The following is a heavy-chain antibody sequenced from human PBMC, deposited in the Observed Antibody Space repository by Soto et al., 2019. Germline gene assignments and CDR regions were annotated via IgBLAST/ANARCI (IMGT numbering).Heavy chain of an antibody. J-gene: IGHJ6*03. Sequence: GGSLRLSCAASGCPFSSYAMTLVSTAPGKGLEWVSALSGGGDSTYYADSVKGRFTISRDNSKNTLYLQMNSLRAEDTAVNYCAKGINSYYYLDVWGEGIMVTVSS. CDR2: LSGGGDST. V-gene: IGHV3-23*01. CDR1: GCPFSSYA. CDR3: AKGINSYYYLDV.